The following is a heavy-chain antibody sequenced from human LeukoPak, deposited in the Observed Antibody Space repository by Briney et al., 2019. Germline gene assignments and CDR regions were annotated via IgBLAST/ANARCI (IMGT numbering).Heavy chain of an antibody. Sequence: ASVKVSCKASGYTFTSYDINWVRQATGQGLEWMGWMNPNSGNTGYAQKFQGRVTMTRNTSISTAYMELSSLRSEDTAVYYCARASSYSNCEGIWGQGTLVTVSS. D-gene: IGHD4-11*01. CDR3: ARASSYSNCEGI. CDR2: MNPNSGNT. V-gene: IGHV1-8*01. J-gene: IGHJ4*02. CDR1: GYTFTSYD.